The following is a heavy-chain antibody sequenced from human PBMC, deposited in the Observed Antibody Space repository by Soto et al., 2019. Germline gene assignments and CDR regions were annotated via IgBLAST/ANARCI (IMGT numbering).Heavy chain of an antibody. CDR2: IYSGGST. CDR1: GFNVSSNY. Sequence: GGSLRLSCASSGFNVSSNYMSWVRQAPGEGLEWVSVIYSGGSTYYADSVKGRFTVSKDHSKNTLYLQMNSLRAEDTAVYYCARAGGEDCSSTSCYIRPSHYYFDYWGQGTLVTVSS. CDR3: ARAGGEDCSSTSCYIRPSHYYFDY. V-gene: IGHV3-53*01. J-gene: IGHJ4*02. D-gene: IGHD2-2*02.